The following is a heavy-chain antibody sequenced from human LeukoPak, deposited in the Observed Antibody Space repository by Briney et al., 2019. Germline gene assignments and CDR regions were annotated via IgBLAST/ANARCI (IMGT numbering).Heavy chain of an antibody. D-gene: IGHD1-14*01. CDR2: INPNSGGT. J-gene: IGHJ4*02. V-gene: IGHV1-2*02. Sequence: VASVTVSCKASGYTFSTYGISWVRQAPGQGLEWMGWINPNSGGTKYAQKFQGRVTMTRDTSIGTAHMQLSRLRSDDTAVYYCAKATESHHNLDYWGQGTLVTVSS. CDR3: AKATESHHNLDY. CDR1: GYTFSTYG.